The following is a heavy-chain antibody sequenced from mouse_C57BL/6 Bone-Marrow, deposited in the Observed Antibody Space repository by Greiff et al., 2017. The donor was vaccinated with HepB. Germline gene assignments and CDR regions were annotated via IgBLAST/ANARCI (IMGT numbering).Heavy chain of an antibody. Sequence: EVQGVESGGGLVQSGRSLRLSCATSGFTFSDFYMEWVRQAPGKGLEWIAASRNKANDYTTEYSASVKGRFIVSRDTSQSILYLQMNALRAEDTAIYYCARDERGDGTGYFDVWGTGTTVTVSS. CDR3: ARDERGDGTGYFDV. J-gene: IGHJ1*03. CDR2: SRNKANDYTT. V-gene: IGHV7-1*01. D-gene: IGHD1-1*01. CDR1: GFTFSDFY.